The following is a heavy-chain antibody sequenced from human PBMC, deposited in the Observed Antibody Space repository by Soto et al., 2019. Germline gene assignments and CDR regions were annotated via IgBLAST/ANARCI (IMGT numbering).Heavy chain of an antibody. CDR1: GFTFSTYV. V-gene: IGHV3-23*01. Sequence: GGSLTLSCAATGFTFSTYVMNWVRQAPGKGLEWVSGINSDGGTTDYAASVKGRFTISRDDSKNTLYLQMNSLKTEDTAVYYCTTDPTIAVAGTRMVYYSSSSGMYVWGQETTLTVSS. CDR2: INSDGGTT. CDR3: TTDPTIAVAGTRMVYYSSSSGMYV. J-gene: IGHJ6*02. D-gene: IGHD6-19*01.